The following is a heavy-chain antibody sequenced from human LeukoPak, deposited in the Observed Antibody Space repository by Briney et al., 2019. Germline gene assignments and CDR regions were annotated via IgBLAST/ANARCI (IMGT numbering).Heavy chain of an antibody. CDR2: ISAYNGNT. Sequence: ASVKVSCKASGYTFTSYGISWVRQAPGQGLEWMGWISAYNGNTNYAQKLQGRVTMTTDTSTSTAYMELRSLRSDDTAVYYCARDSGSYPPHYYYYYGMDVWGHGTTVTVSS. V-gene: IGHV1-18*01. CDR1: GYTFTSYG. D-gene: IGHD1-26*01. J-gene: IGHJ6*02. CDR3: ARDSGSYPPHYYYYYGMDV.